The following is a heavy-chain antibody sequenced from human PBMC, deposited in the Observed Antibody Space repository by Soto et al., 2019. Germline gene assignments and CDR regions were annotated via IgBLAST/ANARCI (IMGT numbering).Heavy chain of an antibody. V-gene: IGHV1-69*13. D-gene: IGHD3-3*01. CDR2: IIPIFGTA. CDR3: ARKFWSGPHDAFDI. J-gene: IGHJ3*02. Sequence: SVKVSCKASGGTFSSYAISWVRQAPGQGLEWMGGIIPIFGTANYAQKFQGRVTITADESTSTAYMELSSLRSEDTAVYYCARKFWSGPHDAFDIWGQGTMVTVS. CDR1: GGTFSSYA.